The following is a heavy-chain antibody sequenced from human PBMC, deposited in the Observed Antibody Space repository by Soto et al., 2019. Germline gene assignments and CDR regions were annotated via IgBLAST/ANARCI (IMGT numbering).Heavy chain of an antibody. CDR1: GYSFTHYW. D-gene: IGHD2-2*01. Sequence: PGESLKLSCKGSGYSFTHYWISWVRQMPGKGLEWMGRIEPSDSDTKYSPSFQGHVTISADKSITTAYLQWSSLKASDTAIYYCARQYCSATSCSPACGYWGQVTRVTVSS. J-gene: IGHJ4*02. CDR3: ARQYCSATSCSPACGY. CDR2: IEPSDSDT. V-gene: IGHV5-10-1*01.